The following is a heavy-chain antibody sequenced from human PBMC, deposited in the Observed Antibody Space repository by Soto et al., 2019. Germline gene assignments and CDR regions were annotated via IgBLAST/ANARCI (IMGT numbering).Heavy chain of an antibody. J-gene: IGHJ4*02. CDR2: IIPIFGTA. V-gene: IGHV1-69*06. CDR3: ARERRSIAAAGTPFDY. CDR1: GGTFSSYA. D-gene: IGHD6-13*01. Sequence: QVQLVQSGAEVKKPGSSVKVSCKASGGTFSSYAISWVRQAPGQGLEWMGGIIPIFGTANYAQKFQGRVTITADKSTSTADMELSSLRSEDTAVYYCARERRSIAAAGTPFDYWGQGTLVTVSS.